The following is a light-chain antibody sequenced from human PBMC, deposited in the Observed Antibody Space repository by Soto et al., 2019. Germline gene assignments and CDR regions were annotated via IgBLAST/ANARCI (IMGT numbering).Light chain of an antibody. J-gene: IGKJ1*01. CDR2: GAS. CDR1: QSVSSSY. CDR3: QQYGGSPGT. Sequence: EIVLTQSPGTLSLSPGERATLCCRASQSVSSSYLAWYQQTPGQAPRLLIYGASTRATGIPDRFSGSGSGTDFTLTISRLEPEDFAVYYCQQYGGSPGTFGQGTKVDIK. V-gene: IGKV3-20*01.